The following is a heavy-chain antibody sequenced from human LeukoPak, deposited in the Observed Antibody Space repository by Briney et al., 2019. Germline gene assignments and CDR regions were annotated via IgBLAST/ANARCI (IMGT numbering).Heavy chain of an antibody. J-gene: IGHJ4*02. CDR2: TYYCGSA. V-gene: IGHV4-59*01. CDR1: SGSLSSYY. Sequence: SETLSLTCGVSSGSLSSYYARWIRQPPGKGREWIGYTYYCGSANYSPSLKSRVNMSVDTPKNQFSLRLSSVTAADTAVYYCARGGSRDGYNRPLDYWGQGTLVSVSS. D-gene: IGHD5-24*01. CDR3: ARGGSRDGYNRPLDY.